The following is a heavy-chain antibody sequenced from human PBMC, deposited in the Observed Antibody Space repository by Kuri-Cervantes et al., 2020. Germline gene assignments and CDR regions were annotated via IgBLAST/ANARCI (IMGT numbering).Heavy chain of an antibody. J-gene: IGHJ3*02. Sequence: GSLRLSCSVSGDSISGSGHFWGWIRQPPGKRLEWIGYIYYSGSTNYNPSLKSRVTISVDTSKNQFSLKLSSVTAADTAVYYCARTNDAFDIWGQGTMVTVSS. CDR1: GDSISGSGHF. CDR3: ARTNDAFDI. V-gene: IGHV4-61*05. CDR2: IYYSGST.